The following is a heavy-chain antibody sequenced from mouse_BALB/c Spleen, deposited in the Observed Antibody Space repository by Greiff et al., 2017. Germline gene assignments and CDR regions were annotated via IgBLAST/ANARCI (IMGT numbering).Heavy chain of an antibody. Sequence: QVQLQQSGAELVKPGASVKLSCKASGYTFTSYYMYWVKQRPGQGLEWIGGINPSNGGTNFNEKFKSKATLTVDKSSSTAYMQLSSLTSEDSAVYYCTRGYYGPYWYFDVWGAGTTVTVSS. CDR2: INPSNGGT. CDR1: GYTFTSYY. D-gene: IGHD1-2*01. V-gene: IGHV1S81*02. CDR3: TRGYYGPYWYFDV. J-gene: IGHJ1*01.